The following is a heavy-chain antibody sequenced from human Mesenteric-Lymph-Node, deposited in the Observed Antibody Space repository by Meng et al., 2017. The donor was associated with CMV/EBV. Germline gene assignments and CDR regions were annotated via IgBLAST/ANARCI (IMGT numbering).Heavy chain of an antibody. V-gene: IGHV4-34*01. CDR3: ARGGVLWCPLN. J-gene: IGHJ1*01. CDR1: GGSFSGYY. Sequence: GSLRLSCAVYGGSFSGYYWSWIRQPPGKGLEWIGEINHSGSTNYNPSLKSRVTISVDTSKNQFSLKLSSVTAADTAVYYCARGGVLWCPLNWGQGTLVTVSS. D-gene: IGHD2-21*01. CDR2: INHSGST.